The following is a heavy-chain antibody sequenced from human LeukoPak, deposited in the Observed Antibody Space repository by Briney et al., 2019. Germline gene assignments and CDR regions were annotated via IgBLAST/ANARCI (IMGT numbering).Heavy chain of an antibody. CDR3: ARGRNWNIYYYYYYMDV. CDR2: INHSGST. V-gene: IGHV4-34*01. J-gene: IGHJ6*03. D-gene: IGHD1/OR15-1a*01. Sequence: SETLSLTCTVSGGSISSYYWSWIRQPPGKGLEWIGEINHSGSTNYNPSLKSRVTISVDTSKNQFSLKLSSVTAADTAVYYCARGRNWNIYYYYYYMDVWGKGTTVTVSS. CDR1: GGSISSYY.